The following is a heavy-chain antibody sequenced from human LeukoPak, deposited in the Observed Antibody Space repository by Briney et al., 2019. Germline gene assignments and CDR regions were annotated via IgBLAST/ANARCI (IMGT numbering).Heavy chain of an antibody. CDR2: INPNSGGT. J-gene: IGHJ4*02. CDR3: ARVMVRGVITPSLPLFDY. CDR1: GYTFTGYY. D-gene: IGHD3-10*01. V-gene: IGHV1-2*02. Sequence: GASVKVSCKASGYTFTGYYMHWVRQAPGQGLEWMGWINPNSGGTNYAQKFQGRVTMTRDTSISTAYMELSRLRSDDTAVYYCARVMVRGVITPSLPLFDYWGQGTLVTVSS.